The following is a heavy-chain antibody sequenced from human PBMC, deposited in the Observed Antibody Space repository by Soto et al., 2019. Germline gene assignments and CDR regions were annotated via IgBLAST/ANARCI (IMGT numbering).Heavy chain of an antibody. D-gene: IGHD5-18*01. J-gene: IGHJ6*02. CDR1: GASISSGGYY. V-gene: IGHV4-31*03. CDR2: IYYIGRT. Sequence: QVQLQESGPGLVKPSQTLSLTCTVSGASISSGGYYWSWIRQLPGRGLEWIGYIYYIGRTYYTPSLKSRVTISVDTSXXQFSLXLSSVTAADTXXYYCARDPGSYGPYYNYYGMDVWGHGTTVIVSS. CDR3: ARDPGSYGPYYNYYGMDV.